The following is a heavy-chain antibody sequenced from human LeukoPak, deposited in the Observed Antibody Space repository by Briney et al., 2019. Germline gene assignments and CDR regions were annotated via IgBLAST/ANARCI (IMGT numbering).Heavy chain of an antibody. CDR2: IYYDGST. D-gene: IGHD3-22*01. CDR1: GGSITITNYY. Sequence: SETLSLTCTVSGGSITITNYYWGWIRQPPGKGLEWVGNIYYDGSTYYNPSLKSRVTISVDTSKNQFSLKLSSVTAADTAVYYCARPDYYDSRGGEFDPWGQGTLVTVSS. J-gene: IGHJ5*02. CDR3: ARPDYYDSRGGEFDP. V-gene: IGHV4-39*07.